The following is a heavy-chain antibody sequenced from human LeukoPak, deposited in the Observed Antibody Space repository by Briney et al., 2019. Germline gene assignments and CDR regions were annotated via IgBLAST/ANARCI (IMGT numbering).Heavy chain of an antibody. Sequence: GGSLRLSCAASGFTFDDYAMHWVRQAPGKGLEWVSGISWNSGSIGYADSVKGRFTISRDNAKNSLYLQMNSLRAEDTALYYCAKDGTTDYGGNSDFDYWGQGTLVTVSS. V-gene: IGHV3-9*01. CDR1: GFTFDDYA. J-gene: IGHJ4*02. D-gene: IGHD4-23*01. CDR3: AKDGTTDYGGNSDFDY. CDR2: ISWNSGSI.